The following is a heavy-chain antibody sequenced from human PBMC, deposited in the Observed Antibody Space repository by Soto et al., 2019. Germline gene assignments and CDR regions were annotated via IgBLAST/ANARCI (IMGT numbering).Heavy chain of an antibody. D-gene: IGHD6-19*01. CDR3: ARDQDSSGLDAFDI. Sequence: PGGSLRLSCAASGFTFSSYSMNWVRQAPGKGLEWVSSISSSSSYIYYADSVKGRFTISRDNAKNSLYLQMNSLRAEDTAVYYCARDQDSSGLDAFDIRGQGTMVTVSS. CDR1: GFTFSSYS. J-gene: IGHJ3*02. V-gene: IGHV3-21*01. CDR2: ISSSSSYI.